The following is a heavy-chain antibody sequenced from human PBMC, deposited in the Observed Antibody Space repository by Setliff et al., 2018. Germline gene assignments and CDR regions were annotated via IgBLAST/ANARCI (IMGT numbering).Heavy chain of an antibody. J-gene: IGHJ4*02. CDR3: ARSTVTQDFDY. CDR1: GYTFTNYW. V-gene: IGHV5-51*01. CDR2: IYPGDSDT. Sequence: GESLTISCKGSGYTFTNYWIAWVRQMPGKGLEWMGIIYPGDSDTRYSPSFQGQVTISADKSITTAYLQWSTLKTSDTAMYYCARSTVTQDFDYWGQGTLVTVSS. D-gene: IGHD4-17*01.